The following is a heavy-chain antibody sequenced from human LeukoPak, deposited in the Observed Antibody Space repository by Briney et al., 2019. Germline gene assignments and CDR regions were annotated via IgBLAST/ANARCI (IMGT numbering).Heavy chain of an antibody. CDR2: INSDGSST. D-gene: IGHD3-10*01. Sequence: GGSLRLSCAASGFTFSSYWMHWVRQAPGKGLVWVSRINSDGSSTYYADSVKGRFTISRDNSKNTLYLQMNSLRAEDTAVYYCASPYYYGSGSYFDYWGQGTLVTVSS. J-gene: IGHJ4*02. CDR1: GFTFSSYW. CDR3: ASPYYYGSGSYFDY. V-gene: IGHV3-74*01.